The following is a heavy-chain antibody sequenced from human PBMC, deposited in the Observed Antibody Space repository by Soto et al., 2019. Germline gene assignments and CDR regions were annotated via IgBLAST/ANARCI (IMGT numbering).Heavy chain of an antibody. V-gene: IGHV3-73*01. D-gene: IGHD2-2*01. J-gene: IGHJ6*03. CDR3: TSAVVVPAAHSYYYMDV. CDR1: GFTFSGSA. CDR2: IRSKANSYAT. Sequence: EVQLVESGGGSVQPGGSLKLSCAASGFTFSGSAMHWVRQASGKGLEWVGRIRSKANSYATAYAASVKGRFTISRDDSKNTAYLQMNSLKTEDTAVYYCTSAVVVPAAHSYYYMDVWGKGTTVTVSS.